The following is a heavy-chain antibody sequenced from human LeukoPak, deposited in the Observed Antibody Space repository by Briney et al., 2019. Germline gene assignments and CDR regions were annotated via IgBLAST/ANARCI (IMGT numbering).Heavy chain of an antibody. V-gene: IGHV3-15*01. J-gene: IGHJ6*03. D-gene: IGHD5-12*01. CDR3: TTDLADYYYYYMDV. CDR2: IKSKTDGATT. CDR1: GFTFSDAW. Sequence: GGSLRLACAASGFTFSDAWMSWVRQAPGKGLEWVGRIKSKTDGATTDYAAPVKGRFSISRDDSQNTFYLQVSSLKTEDSAVYYCTTDLADYYYYYMDVWGKGTTVIVSS.